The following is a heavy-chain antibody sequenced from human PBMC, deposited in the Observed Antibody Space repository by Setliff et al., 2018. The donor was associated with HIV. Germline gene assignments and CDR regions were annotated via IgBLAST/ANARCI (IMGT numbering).Heavy chain of an antibody. D-gene: IGHD3-10*01. CDR3: ARETAPAHYYGSGSYRLHAFDV. V-gene: IGHV1-46*01. J-gene: IGHJ3*01. Sequence: ASVKVSCKASGYTFTSYYMHWVRQAPGQGLEWMGIINPSSGSTTYAQKFQGRVTITADESTNTAYMELSSLRSGDTAVYYCARETAPAHYYGSGSYRLHAFDVWGQGTMVTVSS. CDR2: INPSSGST. CDR1: GYTFTSYY.